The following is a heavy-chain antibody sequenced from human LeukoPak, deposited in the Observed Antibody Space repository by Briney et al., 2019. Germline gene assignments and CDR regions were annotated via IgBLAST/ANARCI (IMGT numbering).Heavy chain of an antibody. CDR2: IHYSGST. V-gene: IGHV4-61*01. D-gene: IGHD1-1*01. CDR3: ARTGSTGGY. Sequence: SETLSLTCTVSGGSVSGGNYYCSWIRQSPGKGLEWIGYIHYSGSTVYNPSLKSRVTMSIDTSKNQFSLNLSSVTAADTAVYYCARTGSTGGYWGQGALVTVSS. J-gene: IGHJ4*02. CDR1: GGSVSGGNYY.